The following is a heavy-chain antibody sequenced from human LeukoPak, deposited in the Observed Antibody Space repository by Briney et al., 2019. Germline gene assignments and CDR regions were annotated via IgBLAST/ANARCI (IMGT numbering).Heavy chain of an antibody. D-gene: IGHD2-15*01. CDR2: ISGSGGST. CDR1: GFTFSSYA. V-gene: IGHV3-23*01. Sequence: GGSLRLSCAASGFTFSSYAMSWVRQAPGKGLEWVSAISGSGGSTYYADSVKGRITISRDNSKNTLYLQMNSLRAEDTAVYCCANSASGRGSFRSYAFDIWGQGTMVTVSS. CDR3: ANSASGRGSFRSYAFDI. J-gene: IGHJ3*02.